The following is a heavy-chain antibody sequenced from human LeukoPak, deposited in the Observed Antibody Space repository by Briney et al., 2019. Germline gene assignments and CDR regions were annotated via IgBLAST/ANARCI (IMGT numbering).Heavy chain of an antibody. CDR3: ARRGVSRYSGSYYRIDAFDI. V-gene: IGHV4-38-2*01. J-gene: IGHJ3*02. CDR1: GYSISSGYY. Sequence: PSETLSLTCAVSGYSISSGYYWGWIRQPPGKGLEWTGTIYHSGSTYYNPSLKSRVTISVDTSKNQFSLKLSSVTAADTAVYYGARRGVSRYSGSYYRIDAFDIWGQGTMVTVSS. CDR2: IYHSGST. D-gene: IGHD1-26*01.